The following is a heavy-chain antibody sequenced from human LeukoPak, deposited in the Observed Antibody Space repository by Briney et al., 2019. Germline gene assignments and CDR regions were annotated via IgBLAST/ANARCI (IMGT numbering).Heavy chain of an antibody. J-gene: IGHJ4*02. CDR1: KFIFSDYG. Sequence: GGSLRLSCAASKFIFSDYGMHWVRQAPGKGLEWVAFIWYDGSDEYYADSVKGRFTISRDNSKNTLYLQMKSLTTEDTAVYYCAKGGGELGSGSLDYWGQGTLVTVSS. V-gene: IGHV3-30*02. CDR2: IWYDGSDE. CDR3: AKGGGELGSGSLDY. D-gene: IGHD3-10*01.